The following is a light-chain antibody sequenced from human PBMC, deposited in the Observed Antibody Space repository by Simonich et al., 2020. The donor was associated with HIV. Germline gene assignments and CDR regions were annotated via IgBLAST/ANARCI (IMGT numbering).Light chain of an antibody. Sequence: EIVMTHSPAALSVSPGERATLSCRASQSVSSNLAWYQQKPGQAPRLLIYGASTRATGTPARFSGSGSGTEFTLTISSLQPDDFATYYCQQLKSYPYTFGQGTKLDIK. J-gene: IGKJ2*01. V-gene: IGKV3-15*01. CDR2: GAS. CDR1: QSVSSN. CDR3: QQLKSYPYT.